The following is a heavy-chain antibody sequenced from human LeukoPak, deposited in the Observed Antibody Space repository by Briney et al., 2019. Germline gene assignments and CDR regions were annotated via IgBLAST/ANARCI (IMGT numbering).Heavy chain of an antibody. V-gene: IGHV3-30*18. CDR3: AKDMYYYDSSGYFDY. CDR2: ISYDGSNK. Sequence: PGRSLRLSCAASGFTFSSYGMHWVRQAPGKGLEWEAIISYDGSNKYYADSVKGRFTISRDNSKNTLYLQMNSLRAEDMAVYYCAKDMYYYDSSGYFDYWGQGTLVTVSS. D-gene: IGHD3-22*01. J-gene: IGHJ4*02. CDR1: GFTFSSYG.